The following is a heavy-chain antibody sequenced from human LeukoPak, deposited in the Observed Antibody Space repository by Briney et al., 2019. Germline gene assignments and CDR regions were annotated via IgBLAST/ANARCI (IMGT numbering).Heavy chain of an antibody. V-gene: IGHV1-2*02. CDR3: ARVRGYGDYFDY. Sequence: ASVKVSCKASGYTFTGYYMHWVRQAPGQGLEWMGWINPNSGGTNYAQKLQGRVTMTTDTSTSTAYMELRSLRSDDTAVYYCARVRGYGDYFDYWGQGTLVTVSS. CDR2: INPNSGGT. J-gene: IGHJ4*02. D-gene: IGHD4-17*01. CDR1: GYTFTGYY.